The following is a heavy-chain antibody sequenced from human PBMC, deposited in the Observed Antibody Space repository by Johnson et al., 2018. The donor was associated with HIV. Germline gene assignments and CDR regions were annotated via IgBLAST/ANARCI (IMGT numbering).Heavy chain of an antibody. CDR1: GFTFSSFG. CDR2: IRYDGSNK. Sequence: QVQLVESGGGVVQPGGSLRLSCAASGFTFSSFGMHWIRQAPGKGLEWVAFIRYDGSNKYFAASVKGRFTISRDNSKNTLYLQMNTLRAEDTAVYYCAREAGAFDIWGQGTTVTVSP. CDR3: AREAGAFDI. J-gene: IGHJ3*02. V-gene: IGHV3-30*02.